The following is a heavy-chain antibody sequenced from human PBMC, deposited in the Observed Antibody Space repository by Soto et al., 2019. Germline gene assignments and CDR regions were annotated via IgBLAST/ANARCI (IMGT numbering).Heavy chain of an antibody. CDR3: ARLPAERGYSYGFDY. V-gene: IGHV4-39*01. Sequence: SETLSLTCTVSGGSISSSSYYWGWIRQPPGKGLEWIGSIYYSGSTYYNPSLKSRVTKSVDTSKNQFSLKLSSVTAADMALYYCARLPAERGYSYGFDYWGQGTLVTVSS. D-gene: IGHD5-18*01. J-gene: IGHJ4*02. CDR1: GGSISSSSYY. CDR2: IYYSGST.